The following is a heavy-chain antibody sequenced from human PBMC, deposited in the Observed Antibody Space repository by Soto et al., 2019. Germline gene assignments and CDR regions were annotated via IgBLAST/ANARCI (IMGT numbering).Heavy chain of an antibody. CDR3: ALRTDYYGSGSYFDY. J-gene: IGHJ4*02. V-gene: IGHV3-23*01. D-gene: IGHD3-10*01. Sequence: EVQLLESGGGLAQPGGSLRLSCAASGFTFSSYAMSWVRQAPGKGLEWVSAISGSGGSTYYADSVKGRFTISRDNSKNTLYLQMNSLRAEDTAVYYCALRTDYYGSGSYFDYWGQGTLVTVSS. CDR1: GFTFSSYA. CDR2: ISGSGGST.